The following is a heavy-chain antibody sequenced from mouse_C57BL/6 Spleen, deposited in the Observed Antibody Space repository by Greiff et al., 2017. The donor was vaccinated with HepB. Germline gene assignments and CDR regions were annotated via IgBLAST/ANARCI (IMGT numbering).Heavy chain of an antibody. D-gene: IGHD1-1*01. J-gene: IGHJ2*01. CDR3: AREKASYYGSLDY. CDR2: INPYNGGT. Sequence: EVQLQQSGPVLVKPGASVKMSCKASGYTFTDYYMNWVKQSHGKSLEWIGVINPYNGGTSYNQKFKGKATLTVDKSSSTAYMELNSLTSEDSAVYYCAREKASYYGSLDYWGQGTTLTVSS. CDR1: GYTFTDYY. V-gene: IGHV1-19*01.